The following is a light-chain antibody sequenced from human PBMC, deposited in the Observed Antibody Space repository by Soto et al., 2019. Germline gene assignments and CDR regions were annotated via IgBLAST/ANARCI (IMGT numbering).Light chain of an antibody. CDR2: GAA. V-gene: IGKV1-39*01. CDR3: QQVYSFPHT. Sequence: DIQMTQSPSSLSASVGDGVTITCRARHYISNYLNWYQQKPGKVPEVLIYGAASLQGGVPSRFTGRGYGTDFTLTISSLQPEDSASYYCQQVYSFPHTFGQGTKVEV. J-gene: IGKJ2*01. CDR1: HYISNY.